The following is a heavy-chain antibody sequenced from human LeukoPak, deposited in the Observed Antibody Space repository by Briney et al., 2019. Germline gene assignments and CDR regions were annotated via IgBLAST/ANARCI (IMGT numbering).Heavy chain of an antibody. CDR2: ISYDGSNK. J-gene: IGHJ6*02. CDR3: ARDRIVAEIRNVYYYYGMDV. CDR1: GFTFSSYG. Sequence: SGGSLRLSCAASGFTFSSYGMHWVRQAPGKGLEWVAVISYDGSNKYHADSVKGRFTISRDNSKNTLYLQMNSLRAEDTAVYYCARDRIVAEIRNVYYYYGMDVWGQGTTVTVSS. D-gene: IGHD2-15*01. V-gene: IGHV3-30*03.